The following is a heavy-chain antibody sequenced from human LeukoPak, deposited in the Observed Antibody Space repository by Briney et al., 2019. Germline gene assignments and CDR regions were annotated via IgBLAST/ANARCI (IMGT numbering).Heavy chain of an antibody. CDR1: VVTFRAEA. J-gene: IGHJ5*02. D-gene: IGHD2-15*01. Sequence: GRSLRLSCAASVVTFRAEAINWGRQAPGKGLEWGAGISFAGSSQQYADSVNVKVRFTISRDDSKHRFYLRMNRPTTEATAWYDCARGTVGFCSATRYLAHRFDDWGPGTLVTVSS. V-gene: IGHV3-30-3*01. CDR2: ISFAGSSQ. CDR3: ARGTVGFCSATRYLAHRFDD.